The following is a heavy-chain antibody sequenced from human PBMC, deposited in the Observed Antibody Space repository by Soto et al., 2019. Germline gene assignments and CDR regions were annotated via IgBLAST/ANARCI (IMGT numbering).Heavy chain of an antibody. CDR1: GYTFTGYY. Sequence: ASVKVSCKASGYTFTGYYMHWVRQAPGQGLEWMGWINPNSGGTNYAQKFQGRVTMTEDTSTDTAYMELSSLRSEDTAVYYCATGTTNLQWLIQHWGQGTLVTVSS. J-gene: IGHJ1*01. CDR3: ATGTTNLQWLIQH. V-gene: IGHV1-2*02. CDR2: INPNSGGT. D-gene: IGHD6-19*01.